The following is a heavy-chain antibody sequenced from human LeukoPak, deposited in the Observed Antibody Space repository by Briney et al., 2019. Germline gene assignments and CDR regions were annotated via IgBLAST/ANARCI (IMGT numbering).Heavy chain of an antibody. D-gene: IGHD5-12*01. V-gene: IGHV1-18*01. Sequence: ASVKVSCKASGYTFTSYGISWVRQAPGQGLEWMGWISAYNGNTNYAQKLQGRVTMTTDTSTSTAYMELSSLRSEDTAVYYCARGAGGYDLVSWFDPWGQGTLVTVSS. J-gene: IGHJ5*02. CDR1: GYTFTSYG. CDR3: ARGAGGYDLVSWFDP. CDR2: ISAYNGNT.